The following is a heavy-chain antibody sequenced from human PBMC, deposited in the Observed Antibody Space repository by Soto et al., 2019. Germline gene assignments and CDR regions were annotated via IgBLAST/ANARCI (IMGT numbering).Heavy chain of an antibody. CDR2: IYYSGSP. Sequence: PSETLSLTCTVSGVSVNSGTYYWSWIRQPPGKGLEWIGYIYYSGSPSYNPSLKSRVTISVDTSKNQFSLKLSSVTAADTAVYYCSRGGYDTPEGYWGQGTLVTVSS. CDR1: GVSVNSGTYY. V-gene: IGHV4-61*01. J-gene: IGHJ4*02. D-gene: IGHD3-22*01. CDR3: SRGGYDTPEGY.